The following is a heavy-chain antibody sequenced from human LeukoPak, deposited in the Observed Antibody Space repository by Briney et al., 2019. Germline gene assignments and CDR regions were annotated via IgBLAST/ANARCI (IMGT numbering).Heavy chain of an antibody. CDR1: GGSLGSYY. J-gene: IGHJ5*02. Sequence: SETLSLTCTVSGGSLGSYYWSWIRQPPGKGLEWIGSIYHSGSTYYNPSLMSRVTISVDTSKNQFSLKLSSVTAADTAVYYCARALGTVVIDPWGQGTLVTVSS. D-gene: IGHD4-23*01. CDR2: IYHSGST. CDR3: ARALGTVVIDP. V-gene: IGHV4-38-2*02.